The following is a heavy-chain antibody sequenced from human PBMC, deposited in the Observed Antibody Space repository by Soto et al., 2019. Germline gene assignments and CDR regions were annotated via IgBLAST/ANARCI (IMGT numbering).Heavy chain of an antibody. D-gene: IGHD3-10*01. V-gene: IGHV4-31*03. CDR2: IYYSGST. Sequence: LSLTCTVSGGSISSGGYYWSWIRQHPGKGLEWIGYIYYSGSTYYNPSLKSRVTISVDTSKNQFSLKLSSVTAADTAVYYCARDSRFGELPIFDYWGQGTLVTVSS. J-gene: IGHJ4*02. CDR1: GGSISSGGYY. CDR3: ARDSRFGELPIFDY.